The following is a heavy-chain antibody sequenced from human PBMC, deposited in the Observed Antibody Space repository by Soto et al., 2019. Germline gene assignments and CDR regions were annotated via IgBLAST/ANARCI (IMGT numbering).Heavy chain of an antibody. V-gene: IGHV1-18*01. CDR1: GYTFTSYG. CDR2: ISAYNGNT. Sequence: ASVKVSCKASGYTFTSYGISWVRQAPGQGLEWMGWISAYNGNTNYAQKLQGRVTMTTDTSTSTAYMELRSLRSDDTAVYYCARDPYYYGSGSYFFGSGVGYGMDVWGQGTTVTVS. J-gene: IGHJ6*02. D-gene: IGHD3-10*01. CDR3: ARDPYYYGSGSYFFGSGVGYGMDV.